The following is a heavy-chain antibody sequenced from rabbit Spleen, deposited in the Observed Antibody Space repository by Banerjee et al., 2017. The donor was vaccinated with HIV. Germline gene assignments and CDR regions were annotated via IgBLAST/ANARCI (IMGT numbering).Heavy chain of an antibody. CDR3: ARASGGSAVNYGYAT. CDR2: IDGGSGGNT. CDR1: GFSFNSGYD. D-gene: IGHD6-1*01. J-gene: IGHJ4*01. Sequence: QSLEESGGGLVKPGASLTLTCKASGFSFNSGYDMCWVRQAPGRGLEWIACIDGGSGGNTYYANWVKSRFTISKTSSTTMTLQMTSLTAADTATYFCARASGGSAVNYGYATWGPGTLVTVS. V-gene: IGHV1S40*01.